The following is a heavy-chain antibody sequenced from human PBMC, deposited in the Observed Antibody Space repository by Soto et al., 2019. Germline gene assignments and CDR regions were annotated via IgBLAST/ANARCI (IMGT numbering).Heavy chain of an antibody. CDR3: ARANVRYSSSSPLDY. D-gene: IGHD6-6*01. Sequence: SVKVSCKASGGTFSSYAISWVRQAPGQGLEWMGGIIPIFGTANYAQKFQGGVTITADESTSTAYMELSSLRSEDTAVYYCARANVRYSSSSPLDYWGQGTLVTVSS. J-gene: IGHJ4*02. CDR1: GGTFSSYA. CDR2: IIPIFGTA. V-gene: IGHV1-69*13.